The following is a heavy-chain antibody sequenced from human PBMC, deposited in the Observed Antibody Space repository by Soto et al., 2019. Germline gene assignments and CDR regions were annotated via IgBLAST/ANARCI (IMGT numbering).Heavy chain of an antibody. Sequence: SDTLSLTCSVSGGSMSKFYWSWIRKTAGKGLEWMGRVYATGTSDYNPSLRSRIAMSVDISKKTFSLRLRSVTAADTGVYYCVKDGSKTLRDCFDPWGQG. V-gene: IGHV4-4*07. CDR1: GGSMSKFY. J-gene: IGHJ5*02. CDR2: VYATGTS. CDR3: VKDGSKTLRDCFDP.